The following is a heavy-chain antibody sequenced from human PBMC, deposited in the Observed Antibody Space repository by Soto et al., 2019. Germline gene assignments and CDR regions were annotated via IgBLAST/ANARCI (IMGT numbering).Heavy chain of an antibody. CDR1: ESTVSRDW. D-gene: IGHD1-26*01. J-gene: IGHJ4*02. CDR3: SGGVGDAF. Sequence: EVHLVESGGGLVQTGGSLRLSCAIFESTVSRDWMNWVRQAPGKGLEWVAHINQDGSEKYYVDSVKGRFTNSRDNAKKSLYLQMNSLRPAGTAMYYCSGGVGDAFWGQGTLVTVSS. V-gene: IGHV3-7*04. CDR2: INQDGSEK.